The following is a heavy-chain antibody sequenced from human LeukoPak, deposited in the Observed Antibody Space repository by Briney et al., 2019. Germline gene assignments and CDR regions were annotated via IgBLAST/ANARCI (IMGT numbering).Heavy chain of an antibody. CDR3: ARVSYVGVVPAAVRGYLDL. D-gene: IGHD2-2*02. J-gene: IGHJ2*01. CDR1: GGSISSYY. CDR2: LYTSGST. Sequence: PSETLSLTCTVSGGSISSYYWSWIRQPAGKGLEWIGRLYTSGSTNYNPSLKSRVTMSVDTSKNQFSLKVRSVTAADTAVYYCARVSYVGVVPAAVRGYLDLWGRGTLVTVSS. V-gene: IGHV4-4*07.